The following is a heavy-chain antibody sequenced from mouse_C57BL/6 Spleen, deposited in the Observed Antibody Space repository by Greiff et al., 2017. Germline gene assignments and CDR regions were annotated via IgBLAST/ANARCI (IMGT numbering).Heavy chain of an antibody. CDR2: IDPSDSET. V-gene: IGHV1-61*01. D-gene: IGHD1-1*01. J-gene: IGHJ4*01. CDR3: ARSGYYGRNYYAMDY. Sequence: QVQLQQPGAELVKPGASVKMSCKASGYTFTSYWITWVKQRPGQGLEWIGNIDPSDSETHYNQKFKDKATLTVDKSSSTAYMQLSSLTSEDSAVYYCARSGYYGRNYYAMDYWGQGTSVTVSS. CDR1: GYTFTSYW.